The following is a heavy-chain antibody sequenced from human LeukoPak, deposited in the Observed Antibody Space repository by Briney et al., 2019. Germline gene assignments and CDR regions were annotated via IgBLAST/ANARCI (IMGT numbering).Heavy chain of an antibody. Sequence: GGSLRLSCAASGFTFSSYAMSWVRQAPGKGLEWVSGISGSGGSTYYADSVKGRFTISRDNSKNTLYLQMNSLRGEDTAVYYCAKGTGTTRYYYMDVWGKGTTVTVSS. CDR3: AKGTGTTRYYYMDV. J-gene: IGHJ6*03. D-gene: IGHD1-1*01. CDR2: ISGSGGST. V-gene: IGHV3-23*01. CDR1: GFTFSSYA.